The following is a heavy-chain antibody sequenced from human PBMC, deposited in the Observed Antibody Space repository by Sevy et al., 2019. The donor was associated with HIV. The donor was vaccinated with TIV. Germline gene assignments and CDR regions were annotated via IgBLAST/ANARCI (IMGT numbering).Heavy chain of an antibody. D-gene: IGHD2-21*01. CDR2: ISWNSGTI. J-gene: IGHJ4*02. V-gene: IGHV3-9*01. CDR3: XXXXXXXXVVVSALDY. Sequence: GGSLRLSCPASGFTFDDYAMHWVRQTPGKGLEWVSGISWNSGTIAYADSVKGRFTISRDNAKNSLYLQMNSLRAEDXXXXXXXXXXXXXXVVVSALDYWGQGTLVTVSS. CDR1: GFTFDDYA.